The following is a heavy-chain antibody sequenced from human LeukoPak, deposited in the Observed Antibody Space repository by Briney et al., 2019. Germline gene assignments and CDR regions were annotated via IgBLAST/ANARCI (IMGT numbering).Heavy chain of an antibody. CDR1: GCTLRSYV. V-gene: IGHV1-18*01. CDR3: ARVECSSTTCYDDY. D-gene: IGHD2-2*01. CDR2: INVYNGYT. J-gene: IGHJ4*02. Sequence: GASVKVSCKTSGCTLRSYVISWVRPAPGQGLERMGWINVYNGYTNYARNFQGRVNMTTDTSTSTAYMEVKSLRPDDTAVYYCARVECSSTTCYDDYWGQGTLVIVSS.